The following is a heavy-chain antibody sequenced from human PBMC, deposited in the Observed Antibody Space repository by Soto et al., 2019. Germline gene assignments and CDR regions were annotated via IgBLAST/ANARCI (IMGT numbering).Heavy chain of an antibody. D-gene: IGHD6-6*01. Sequence: VQLLESGGYLVHPGASLRLSCAASGFAFSSHPMSWVRQAPEKGLEWVAGISDSGSLTYNADSVRGRFTISRDNSKNTLYLQMNSLRAEDTAVYYCARRTFGSSRSFDIWGQGTMVTVSS. CDR3: ARRTFGSSRSFDI. CDR1: GFAFSSHP. J-gene: IGHJ3*02. CDR2: ISDSGSLT. V-gene: IGHV3-23*01.